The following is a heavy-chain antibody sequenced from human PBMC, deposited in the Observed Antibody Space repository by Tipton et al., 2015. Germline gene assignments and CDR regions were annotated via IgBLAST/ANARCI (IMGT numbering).Heavy chain of an antibody. CDR3: ARGGGGGRLDP. J-gene: IGHJ5*02. D-gene: IGHD4-23*01. Sequence: GSLRLSCAAYGFDFSSDWMHWVRQAPGKGLVWISRINNDGSPTNYADSVEGRFTISRDNANNTLYLQMHSLTVEDTAVYYCARGGGGGRLDPWGQGTLVTVSS. CDR1: GFDFSSDW. CDR2: INNDGSPT. V-gene: IGHV3-74*01.